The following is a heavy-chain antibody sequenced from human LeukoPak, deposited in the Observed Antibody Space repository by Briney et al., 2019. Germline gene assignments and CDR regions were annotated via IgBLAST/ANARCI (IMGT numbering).Heavy chain of an antibody. V-gene: IGHV4-39*07. J-gene: IGHJ4*02. CDR1: VGSISSGSYY. CDR2: IYYSGST. Sequence: SETLSLTCTVSVGSISSGSYYWSWIRQPPGKGLERIGSIYYSGSTYYNPSLKSRVTISVDTSKNQFSLKLSSVTAADTAVYYCARELYYYDSSGYFDYWGQGTLVTVSS. D-gene: IGHD3-22*01. CDR3: ARELYYYDSSGYFDY.